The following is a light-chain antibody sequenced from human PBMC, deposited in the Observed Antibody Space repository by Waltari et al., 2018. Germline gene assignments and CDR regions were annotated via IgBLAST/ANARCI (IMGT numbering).Light chain of an antibody. Sequence: DIGMTQSPDSLAVSLGERATINCKTSQSVLDSPNNKNSLAWYQQKPGQPPKLLIYWASTRESGVPDRFSGSGSGTEFTLTISSLQAEDVAVYYCLQYYSSPPVYTFGPGTKLEIK. CDR1: QSVLDSPNNKNS. V-gene: IGKV4-1*01. CDR2: WAS. J-gene: IGKJ2*01. CDR3: LQYYSSPPVYT.